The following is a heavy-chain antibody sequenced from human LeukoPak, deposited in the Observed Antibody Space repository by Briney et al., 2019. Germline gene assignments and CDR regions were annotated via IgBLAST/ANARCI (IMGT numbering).Heavy chain of an antibody. D-gene: IGHD3-16*01. CDR3: AKDLLGWNGGVSDY. Sequence: TGGSLRLSCAASGFTFSSYAMNWVRQAPGKGLEWVSTISGTGDTTHFAASVKGRFTISRDNSKNTLYLQMNSLRAEDTAVYYCAKDLLGWNGGVSDYWGQGTLVTVSS. CDR2: ISGTGDTT. V-gene: IGHV3-23*01. J-gene: IGHJ4*02. CDR1: GFTFSSYA.